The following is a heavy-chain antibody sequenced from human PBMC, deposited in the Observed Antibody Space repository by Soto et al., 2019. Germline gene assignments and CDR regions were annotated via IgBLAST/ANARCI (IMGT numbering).Heavy chain of an antibody. CDR1: GGSISSYY. J-gene: IGHJ4*02. V-gene: IGHV4-59*01. Sequence: SETXSLTCTVSGGSISSYYWSWIRQPPGKGLEGIGYIYYSGSPNYTPSLKSRVTISVDTSKNQFSLKLSSVTAADTAVYYCGRYFGVVVFDSWGQGTLVTVSS. CDR2: IYYSGSP. D-gene: IGHD3-3*01. CDR3: GRYFGVVVFDS.